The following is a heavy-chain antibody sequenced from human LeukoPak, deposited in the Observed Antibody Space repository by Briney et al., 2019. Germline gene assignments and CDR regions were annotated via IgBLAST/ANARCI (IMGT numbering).Heavy chain of an antibody. CDR2: ISYDGRSQ. J-gene: IGHJ4*02. D-gene: IGHD2-2*02. Sequence: PGGSLRLSCAASGFTFSSYAMHGVRQAPGTGLEWVAVISYDGRSQNYADSVKGRFTISRDTSKNTVFLQMSSLRVEDTALYYCTRQFHCTDRGCYTFDFWGQGTLVTVSS. V-gene: IGHV3-30*15. CDR3: TRQFHCTDRGCYTFDF. CDR1: GFTFSSYA.